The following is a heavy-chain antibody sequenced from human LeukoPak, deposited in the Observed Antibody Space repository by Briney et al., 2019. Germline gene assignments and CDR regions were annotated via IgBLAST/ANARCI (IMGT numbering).Heavy chain of an antibody. CDR3: ARGWIQLWSN. Sequence: SETLSLTCTVSGGSISGYYWSWIRQPPGKGLEWIGEINHSGSTNYNPSLKSRVTISVDTSKNQFSLKLSSVTAADTAVYYCARGWIQLWSNWGKGTTVTVSS. CDR2: INHSGST. V-gene: IGHV4-34*01. CDR1: GGSISGYY. D-gene: IGHD5-18*01. J-gene: IGHJ6*04.